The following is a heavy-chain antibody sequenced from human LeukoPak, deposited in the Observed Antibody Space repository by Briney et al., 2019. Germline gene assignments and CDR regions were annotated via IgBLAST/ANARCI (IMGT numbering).Heavy chain of an antibody. J-gene: IGHJ4*02. D-gene: IGHD5-18*01. Sequence: SGGSLRLSCADSGFSFSTYGMSWVRQAPGKGLEWVSGIPTSGGITYYADSVKGRFTISRDNSKNTLYLQMNRLRAEDTAVYYCAKGTRGAEGPDRGIHWGQGTLVTVSS. CDR1: GFSFSTYG. CDR2: IPTSGGIT. V-gene: IGHV3-23*01. CDR3: AKGTRGAEGPDRGIH.